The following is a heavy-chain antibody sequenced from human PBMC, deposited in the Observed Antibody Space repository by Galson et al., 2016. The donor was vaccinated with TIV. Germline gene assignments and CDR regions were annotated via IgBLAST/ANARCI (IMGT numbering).Heavy chain of an antibody. Sequence: SLRLSCAASGFTFRNYGFHWVRQAPGKGLEWVAILSYDGSIQFYADSVKGRFTISRDNSQDILFLQMDSLRPDDTAVYHCAKNQYRYYSNSLYGMDVWGQGTTVTVSS. J-gene: IGHJ6*02. CDR3: AKNQYRYYSNSLYGMDV. D-gene: IGHD4-11*01. CDR2: LSYDGSIQ. V-gene: IGHV3-30*18. CDR1: GFTFRNYG.